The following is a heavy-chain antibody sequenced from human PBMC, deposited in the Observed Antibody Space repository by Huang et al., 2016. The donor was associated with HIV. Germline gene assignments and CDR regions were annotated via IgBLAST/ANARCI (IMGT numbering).Heavy chain of an antibody. CDR3: ARVESRRYYDSSGYYY. J-gene: IGHJ4*02. D-gene: IGHD3-22*01. CDR2: IIPICGTA. CDR1: GGTFSSYA. Sequence: QVQLVQSGAEVKKPGSSVKVSCKASGGTFSSYAISWVRQAPGQGLEGMGGIIPICGTANYAQKFQGRVTMTADESTSTAYMELSSLRSEDTAVYYCARVESRRYYDSSGYYYWGQGTLVTVSS. V-gene: IGHV1-69*01.